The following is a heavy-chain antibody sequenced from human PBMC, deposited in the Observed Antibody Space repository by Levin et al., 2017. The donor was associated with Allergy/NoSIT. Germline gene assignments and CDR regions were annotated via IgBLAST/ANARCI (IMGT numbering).Heavy chain of an antibody. CDR3: ARGEGFPYYDGSGSSTGWFDP. V-gene: IGHV4-30-2*01. D-gene: IGHD3-10*01. CDR2: IYHSGST. J-gene: IGHJ5*02. CDR1: GGSISSGGYS. Sequence: SQTLSLTCAVSGGSISSGGYSWSWIRQPPGKGLEWIGYIYHSGSTYYNPSLKSRVTISVDRSKNQFSLKLSSVTAADTAVYYCARGEGFPYYDGSGSSTGWFDPWGQGTLVTVSS.